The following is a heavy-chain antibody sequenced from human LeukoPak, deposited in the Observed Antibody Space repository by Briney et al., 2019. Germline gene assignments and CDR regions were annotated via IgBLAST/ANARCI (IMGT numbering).Heavy chain of an antibody. Sequence: PGGSLRLSCAASGFTFSSYGMHWVRQAPGKGLEWVAVIWYGGSNKYYADSVKGRFTISRDNSKNTLYLQMNSLRAEDTAVYYCAKDGGDSGSLDYWGQGTLVTVSS. J-gene: IGHJ4*02. CDR2: IWYGGSNK. CDR3: AKDGGDSGSLDY. V-gene: IGHV3-30*02. D-gene: IGHD1-26*01. CDR1: GFTFSSYG.